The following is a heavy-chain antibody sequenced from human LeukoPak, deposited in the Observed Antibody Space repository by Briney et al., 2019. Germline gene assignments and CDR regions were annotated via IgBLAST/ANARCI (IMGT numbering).Heavy chain of an antibody. D-gene: IGHD4-11*01. Sequence: SETLSLTCTVSGGSISSSSYYWGWIRQPPGKGLEWIGSIYHSGSTYYNPSLKSRVTISVDTSKNQFSLKLNSVTAADTAVYYCARDDYSNYVGPWGQGTLVTVSS. CDR3: ARDDYSNYVGP. CDR2: IYHSGST. J-gene: IGHJ5*02. V-gene: IGHV4-39*07. CDR1: GGSISSSSYY.